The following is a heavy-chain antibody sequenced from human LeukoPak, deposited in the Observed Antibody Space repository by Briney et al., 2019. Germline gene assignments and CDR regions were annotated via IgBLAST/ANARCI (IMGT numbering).Heavy chain of an antibody. V-gene: IGHV1-69*13. CDR3: ARVATLIDRSFDY. CDR1: GDTFSSYA. Sequence: GASVKVSCKASGDTFSSYAISWVRQAPGQGLEWMGGIFPIFGSANYAQKFQGRVTITADESTSTAYMELSSLRFEDTAMYYCARVATLIDRSFDYWGQGTLVTVSS. CDR2: IFPIFGSA. D-gene: IGHD4-23*01. J-gene: IGHJ4*02.